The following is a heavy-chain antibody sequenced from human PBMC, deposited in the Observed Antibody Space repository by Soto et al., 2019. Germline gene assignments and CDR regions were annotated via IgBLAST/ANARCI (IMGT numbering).Heavy chain of an antibody. Sequence: QVQLVESGGGVVQPGTSLRLSCAASGFNFRTYAMHWVRQAPGKGLEWVAYISYDGKSNNYADSVKGRFTISRDNSKNALDLQRNSLRADDTAVYHCASDHYDFWSNSYLTHYYFDFWGRGTLVTVSS. CDR2: ISYDGKSN. J-gene: IGHJ4*02. V-gene: IGHV3-30*04. CDR1: GFNFRTYA. D-gene: IGHD3-3*01. CDR3: ASDHYDFWSNSYLTHYYFDF.